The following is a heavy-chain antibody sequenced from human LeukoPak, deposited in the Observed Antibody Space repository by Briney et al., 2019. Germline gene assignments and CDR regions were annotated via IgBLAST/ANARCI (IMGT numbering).Heavy chain of an antibody. CDR1: GGSISSYY. J-gene: IGHJ6*03. Sequence: SETQSLTCTVSGGSISSYYWSWIRQPAGKGLEWIGRIYTSGSTNYNPSLKSRVTMSVDTSKNQFSLKLSSVTAADTAVYYCARDSTGYCSSTSCYARGQYYYYYMDVWGKGTTVTVSS. D-gene: IGHD2-2*01. V-gene: IGHV4-4*07. CDR3: ARDSTGYCSSTSCYARGQYYYYYMDV. CDR2: IYTSGST.